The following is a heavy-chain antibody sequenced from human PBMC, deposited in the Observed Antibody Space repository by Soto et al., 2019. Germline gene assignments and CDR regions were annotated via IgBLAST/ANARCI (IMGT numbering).Heavy chain of an antibody. CDR2: IWYDGSNK. CDR3: ARGDHYGDLFDY. CDR1: GFTFSSYG. V-gene: IGHV3-33*01. D-gene: IGHD4-17*01. Sequence: QVQLVESGGGVVQPGRSLRLSCAASGFTFSSYGMHWVRQAPGKGLEWVAVIWYDGSNKYYADSVKGRFTISRDNSKNTLYLQMNSLRAEDTAVYYCARGDHYGDLFDYWGQGTLVTVSS. J-gene: IGHJ4*02.